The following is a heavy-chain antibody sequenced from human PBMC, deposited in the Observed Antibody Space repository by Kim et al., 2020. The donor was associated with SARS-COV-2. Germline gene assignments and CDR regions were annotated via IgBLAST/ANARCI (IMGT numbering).Heavy chain of an antibody. CDR2: IWYDGSNK. CDR1: GFTFSSYA. D-gene: IGHD3-16*02. J-gene: IGHJ6*02. Sequence: GGSLRLSCAASGFTFSSYAMNWVRQAPGKGLEWVAVIWYDGSNKYYADSVKGRFTISRDNSKNTLYLQMNSLRAEDTAVYYCARDASTVITFGGVIPYYYCCCCMDVWGQGTMVTVSS. V-gene: IGHV3-33*08. CDR3: ARDASTVITFGGVIPYYYCCCCMDV.